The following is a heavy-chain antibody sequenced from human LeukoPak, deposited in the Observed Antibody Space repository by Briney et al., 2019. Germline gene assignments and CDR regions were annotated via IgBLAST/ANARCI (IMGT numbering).Heavy chain of an antibody. V-gene: IGHV3-53*04. CDR3: AKVQPTNWFDP. CDR2: IYSGGST. D-gene: IGHD6-13*01. Sequence: GGSLRLSCETSDFAFSSYAMSWVRQAPGKGLEWVSVIYSGGSTYYADSVKGRFTISRHNSKNTLYLQMNSLRAEDTAVYYCAKVQPTNWFDPWGQGTLVTVSS. J-gene: IGHJ5*02. CDR1: DFAFSSYA.